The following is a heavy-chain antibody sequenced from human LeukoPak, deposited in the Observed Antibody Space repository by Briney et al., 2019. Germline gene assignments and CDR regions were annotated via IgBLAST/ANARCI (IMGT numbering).Heavy chain of an antibody. CDR2: IYTSGST. V-gene: IGHV4-61*02. J-gene: IGHJ2*01. CDR3: ARAQTNSSWYGYWYFDL. CDR1: GGSISSGSYY. D-gene: IGHD6-13*01. Sequence: PSETLSLTCTVSGGSISSGSYYWSWIRQPAGKGLEWIGRIYTSGSTNYNPSLKSRVTISVDTSKNQFSLKLSSVTAADTAVYYCARAQTNSSWYGYWYFDLWGRGTLVTVSS.